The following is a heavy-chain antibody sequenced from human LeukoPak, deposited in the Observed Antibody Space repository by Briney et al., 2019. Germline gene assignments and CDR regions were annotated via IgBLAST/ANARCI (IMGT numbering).Heavy chain of an antibody. CDR2: IIPIFGTA. CDR1: GGTFSSYA. D-gene: IGHD6-13*01. CDR3: ASVGPIAAAGTFFDY. V-gene: IGHV1-69*13. Sequence: SVKVSCKASGGTFSSYAISWVRQAPGQGLEWMGGIIPIFGTANYAQKFQGRVTITADESTSTAYMELSSLRSEDTAVYYCASVGPIAAAGTFFDYWGQGTLVTVSS. J-gene: IGHJ4*02.